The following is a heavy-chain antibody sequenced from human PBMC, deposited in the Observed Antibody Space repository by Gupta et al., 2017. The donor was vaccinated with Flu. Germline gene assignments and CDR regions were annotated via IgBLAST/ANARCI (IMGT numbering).Heavy chain of an antibody. J-gene: IGHJ1*01. Sequence: QITLTESGPTLVKPTQTLTLTCSFSGFSISTSGVGVGWIRQPPGKALEWLALISWDDDKDYNPSLENRLTVTKDAAKNQVVLTMTNMDPDDTATYFCGQRGITTASQYFRHWGQGTLVIVSS. D-gene: IGHD1-20*01. CDR3: GQRGITTASQYFRH. CDR1: GFSISTSGVG. CDR2: ISWDDDK. V-gene: IGHV2-5*02.